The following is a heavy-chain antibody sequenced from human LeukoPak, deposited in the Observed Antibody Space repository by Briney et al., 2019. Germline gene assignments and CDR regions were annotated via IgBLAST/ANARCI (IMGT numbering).Heavy chain of an antibody. V-gene: IGHV3-7*01. Sequence: GGSLRLSCAASGFTFSSYWMSWVRQAPGKGLEWVANIKQDGSEKYYVDSVKGRFTISRDNAKNSLYLQMGSLRAEDTAVYYCARGFLGYCSGGSCTKLDYWGQGTLVTVSS. J-gene: IGHJ4*02. CDR1: GFTFSSYW. CDR3: ARGFLGYCSGGSCTKLDY. CDR2: IKQDGSEK. D-gene: IGHD2-15*01.